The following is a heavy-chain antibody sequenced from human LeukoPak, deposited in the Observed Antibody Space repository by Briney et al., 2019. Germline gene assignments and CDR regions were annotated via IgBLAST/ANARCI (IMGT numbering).Heavy chain of an antibody. CDR2: IYYSESS. CDR3: ARAGLEPGGRWLDP. J-gene: IGHJ5*02. D-gene: IGHD2-8*02. V-gene: IGHV4-39*07. CDR1: GGSVNRSSYF. Sequence: SETLSLTCTVSGGSVNRSSYFWAWIRQPPGKGLEWIGSIYYSESSYYHPSLKSRATISVDTYKNQVYLKLGSVTAADTAVYYCARAGLEPGGRWLDPWGQGTLVTVSS.